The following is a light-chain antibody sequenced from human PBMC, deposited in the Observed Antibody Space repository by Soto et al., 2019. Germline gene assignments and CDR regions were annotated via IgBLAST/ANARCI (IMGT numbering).Light chain of an antibody. V-gene: IGKV1-39*01. J-gene: IGKJ1*01. Sequence: DIRMTQSPTTPSGSVGDRVTITCRASQSISSYLNWYQQKPGKAPKLLIYAASSLQSGVPSRFSGSGSGTDFTLTISSLQPDDFATYYCQQYNTYPWTFGQGTKVDIK. CDR1: QSISSY. CDR2: AAS. CDR3: QQYNTYPWT.